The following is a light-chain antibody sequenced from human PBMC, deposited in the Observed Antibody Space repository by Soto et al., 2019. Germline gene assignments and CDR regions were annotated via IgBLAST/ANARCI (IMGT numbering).Light chain of an antibody. CDR2: SNN. CDR3: AAWDDSLNGWV. V-gene: IGLV1-44*01. Sequence: QLVLTQPPSASGTPRQRVTISCSGSSSNIGSNTVNWYQQLPGTAPKLLIYSNNQRPSGVPDRFSGSKSGTSASLAISGLQSEDEADYYCAAWDDSLNGWVFGGGTQLTVL. CDR1: SSNIGSNT. J-gene: IGLJ3*02.